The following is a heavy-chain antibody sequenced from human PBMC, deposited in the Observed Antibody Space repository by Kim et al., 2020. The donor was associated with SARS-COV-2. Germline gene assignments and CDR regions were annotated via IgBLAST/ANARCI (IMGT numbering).Heavy chain of an antibody. V-gene: IGHV4-61*01. CDR1: GGSVSSGSYY. CDR3: AREILYYDSSGYYFDY. D-gene: IGHD3-22*01. J-gene: IGHJ4*01. Sequence: SETLSLTCTVSGGSVSSGSYYWSWIRQPPGKGLEWIGYIYYSGSTNYNPSLKSRVTISVDTSKNQFSLKLSSVTAADTAVYYCAREILYYDSSGYYFDY. CDR2: IYYSGST.